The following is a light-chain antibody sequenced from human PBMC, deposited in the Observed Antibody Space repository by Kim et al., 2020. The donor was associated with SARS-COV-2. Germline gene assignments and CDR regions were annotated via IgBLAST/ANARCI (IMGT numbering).Light chain of an antibody. CDR3: QVWDTDTDHYV. J-gene: IGLJ1*01. Sequence: APGQRARSTGGGNNIGGHSVQWYQQKPGQAPVLVMYYDRDRTSGIPERFSGSKSANTATLTISRVEAGDEDDYYCQVWDTDTDHYVFGTGTKVTVL. CDR1: NIGGHS. V-gene: IGLV3-21*01. CDR2: YDR.